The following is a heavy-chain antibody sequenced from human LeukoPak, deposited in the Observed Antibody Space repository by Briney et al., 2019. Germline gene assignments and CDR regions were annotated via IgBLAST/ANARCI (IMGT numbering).Heavy chain of an antibody. CDR3: AKGRDYHILTGYFKGGAFDI. V-gene: IGHV3-23*01. J-gene: IGHJ3*02. D-gene: IGHD3-9*01. CDR2: ISGSGGST. Sequence: GGSLRLSCAASEFTFSTYSMNWVRQAPGKGLEWVSAISGSGGSTYYADSVKGRFTISRDNSKNTLYLQMNSLRAEDTAVYSCAKGRDYHILTGYFKGGAFDIWGQGTMVTVSS. CDR1: EFTFSTYS.